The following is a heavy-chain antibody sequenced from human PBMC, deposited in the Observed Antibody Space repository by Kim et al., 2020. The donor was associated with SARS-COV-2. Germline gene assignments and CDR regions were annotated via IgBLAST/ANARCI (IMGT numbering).Heavy chain of an antibody. CDR1: GYTFTSYY. CDR2: INPSGGST. CDR3: AREYCSGGSCYPGAFDI. D-gene: IGHD2-15*01. V-gene: IGHV1-46*01. Sequence: ASVKVSCKASGYTFTSYYMHWVRQAPGQGLEWMGIINPSGGSTSYAQKFQGRVTMTRDTSTSTVYMELSSLRSEDTAVYYCAREYCSGGSCYPGAFDIWGQGTMVTVSS. J-gene: IGHJ3*02.